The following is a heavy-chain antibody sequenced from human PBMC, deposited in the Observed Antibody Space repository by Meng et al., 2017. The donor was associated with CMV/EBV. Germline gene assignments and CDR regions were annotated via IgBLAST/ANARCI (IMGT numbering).Heavy chain of an antibody. J-gene: IGHJ5*02. V-gene: IGHV4-39*07. CDR2: IYYSGST. CDR3: ARGVVTMIVVYDP. D-gene: IGHD3-22*01. CDR1: GGSISSSSYN. Sequence: QLQFEESGPARGKPVETLACTCTVSGGSISSSSYNWGLIRQPPGKGLEWIGSIYYSGSTYYNPSLKSRVTISVDTSKNQFSLKLSSVTAADTAVYDCARGVVTMIVVYDPWGQGTLVTVSS.